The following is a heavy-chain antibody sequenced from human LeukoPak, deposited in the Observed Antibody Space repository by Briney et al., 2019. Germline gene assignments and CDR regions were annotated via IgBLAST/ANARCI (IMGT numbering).Heavy chain of an antibody. CDR3: ARERGSSDY. CDR2: IKQDGSKK. D-gene: IGHD1-26*01. CDR1: GFTFGSYW. V-gene: IGHV3-7*01. J-gene: IGHJ4*02. Sequence: GSLRFSCAASGFTFGSYWMSWVRQAPGKGLEWVANIKQDGSKKYYVDSVKGRFTISRDNAKNSLYLQMNSLRAEDTTVYYYARERGSSDYWGQGTLGTVSS.